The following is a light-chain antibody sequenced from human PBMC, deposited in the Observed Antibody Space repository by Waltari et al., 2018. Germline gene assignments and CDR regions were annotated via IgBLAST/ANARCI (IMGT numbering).Light chain of an antibody. CDR3: QQRRNWRYT. J-gene: IGKJ2*01. CDR1: QSVSTY. Sequence: EIVLTQSPATLPLSPGERASLSCRSSQSVSTYLACYQQKPGQSPRLLIDDGSNRATGIPARFSGSGSGTDFTLTISSLEPEDFAVYYCQQRRNWRYTSGQGTKLEIK. CDR2: DGS. V-gene: IGKV3-11*01.